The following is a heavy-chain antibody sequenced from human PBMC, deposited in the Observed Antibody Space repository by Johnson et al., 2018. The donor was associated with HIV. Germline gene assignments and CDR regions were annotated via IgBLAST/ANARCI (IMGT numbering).Heavy chain of an antibody. CDR2: IYSGGST. D-gene: IGHD1-26*01. CDR1: GFTVSSNY. Sequence: VQLVESGGGLVQPGGSLRLSCAASGFTVSSNYMSLVRQAPGKGLEWVSVIYSGGSTYYADSVKGRFTISRDNSKNTLYLQMNSLRAEDTAVYYCARSSGSYLDDAFDIWGQGTMVTVSS. CDR3: ARSSGSYLDDAFDI. J-gene: IGHJ3*02. V-gene: IGHV3-66*01.